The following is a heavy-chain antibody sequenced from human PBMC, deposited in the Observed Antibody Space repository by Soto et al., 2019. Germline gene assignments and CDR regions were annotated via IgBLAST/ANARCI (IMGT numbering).Heavy chain of an antibody. CDR2: IYYSGST. J-gene: IGHJ6*03. D-gene: IGHD6-13*01. V-gene: IGHV4-39*07. Sequence: SETLSLTCTVSGGSISSTNYHWGWIRQPPGKGLEWIGSIYYSGSTYYNPSLKSRVTISVDTSKNQFSLKLSSVTAADTAVYYCARDFIAAAGIPGGYMDVWGKGTTVTVSS. CDR1: GGSISSTNYH. CDR3: ARDFIAAAGIPGGYMDV.